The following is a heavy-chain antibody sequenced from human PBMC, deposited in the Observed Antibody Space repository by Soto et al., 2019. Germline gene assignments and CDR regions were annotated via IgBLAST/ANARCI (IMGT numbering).Heavy chain of an antibody. V-gene: IGHV3-30-3*01. D-gene: IGHD3-22*01. CDR3: ESGGDITMIVVVITGDAFDI. CDR1: GFTFSSYA. J-gene: IGHJ3*02. CDR2: ISYDGSNK. Sequence: QVQLVESGGGVVQPGRSLRLSCAASGFTFSSYAMHWVRQAPGKGLEWVAVISYDGSNKYYADSVKGRFTISRDNSKNTLYLQMNSLRAEDKAVYYCESGGDITMIVVVITGDAFDIWGQGTMVTVSS.